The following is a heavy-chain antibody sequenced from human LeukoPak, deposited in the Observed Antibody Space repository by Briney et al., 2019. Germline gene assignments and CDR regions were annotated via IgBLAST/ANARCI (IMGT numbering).Heavy chain of an antibody. CDR1: GGSISNFY. CDR2: IYTSGNT. J-gene: IGHJ3*02. CDR3: ARAGSMRVMITFGGGRDAFDI. Sequence: KPSETLSLTCAVSGGSISNFYWSWVRQPAGKGLEWIGRIYTSGNTNYNPSLKSRVTISVDTSKNQFSLKLSSVTAADTAVYYCARAGSMRVMITFGGGRDAFDIWGQGTMVTVSS. D-gene: IGHD3-16*01. V-gene: IGHV4-4*07.